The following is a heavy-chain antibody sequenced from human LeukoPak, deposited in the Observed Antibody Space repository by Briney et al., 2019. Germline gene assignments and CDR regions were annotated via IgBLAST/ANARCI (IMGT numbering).Heavy chain of an antibody. CDR3: ASWVTYYDFWSGPNWFDP. CDR2: IYYSGST. Sequence: SETLSLTCTVSGGSISSYYWSWIRQHPGKGLEWIGYIYYSGSTYYNPSLKSRVTISVDTSKNQFSLKLSSVTAADTAVYYCASWVTYYDFWSGPNWFDPWGQGTLVTVSS. CDR1: GGSISSYY. D-gene: IGHD3-3*01. V-gene: IGHV4-59*06. J-gene: IGHJ5*02.